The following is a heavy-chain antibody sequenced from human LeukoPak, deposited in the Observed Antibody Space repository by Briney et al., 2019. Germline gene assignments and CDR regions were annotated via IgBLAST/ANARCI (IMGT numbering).Heavy chain of an antibody. Sequence: SVKVSCKASGGTFSSYAISWVRQAPGQGLEWMGGIIPIFGTANYAQKFQGRVTITADESTSTAYMELSSLRSEDTAVYYCARGLSGWYLLDYWGQGTLVTVSS. CDR1: GGTFSSYA. V-gene: IGHV1-69*13. J-gene: IGHJ4*02. D-gene: IGHD6-19*01. CDR3: ARGLSGWYLLDY. CDR2: IIPIFGTA.